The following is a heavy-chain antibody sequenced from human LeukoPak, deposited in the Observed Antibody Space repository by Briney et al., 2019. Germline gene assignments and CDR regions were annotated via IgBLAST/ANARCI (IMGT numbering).Heavy chain of an antibody. Sequence: GGSLRLSCAASGFTFSSYEMNWVRQAPGEGLEWVSYISSGSTIYDADSVKGRFTISRDNAKNSLYLQMNSLRAEDMAVYYCARESIAVAGALFDYWGQGTLVTVSS. J-gene: IGHJ4*02. CDR3: ARESIAVAGALFDY. V-gene: IGHV3-48*03. CDR2: ISSGSTI. D-gene: IGHD6-19*01. CDR1: GFTFSSYE.